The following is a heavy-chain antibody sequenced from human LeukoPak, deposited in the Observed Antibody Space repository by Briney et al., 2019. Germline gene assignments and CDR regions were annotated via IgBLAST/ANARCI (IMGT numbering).Heavy chain of an antibody. V-gene: IGHV4-59*08. J-gene: IGHJ4*02. CDR1: GGSITSYD. Sequence: SETLSLTCTVSGGSITSYDWSWIRQPPGKGLEWIGYIFYRGSTNYNSSLKDRVTISVDTYNNQFSLKLTSVTAADTAVYYCARAASAAPVFDIWGQGTLVTVSS. D-gene: IGHD6-6*01. CDR3: ARAASAAPVFDI. CDR2: IFYRGST.